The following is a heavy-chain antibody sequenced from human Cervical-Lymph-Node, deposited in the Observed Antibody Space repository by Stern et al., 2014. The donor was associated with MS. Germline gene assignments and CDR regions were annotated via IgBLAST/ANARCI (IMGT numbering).Heavy chain of an antibody. CDR3: ARVGWYYYDSNDALDI. Sequence: EVQLVESGGGLVQPGGSLRLSCAASGITFSTYSMNWVRQAPGKGLEWVSYISTSSTTIYYADSVRGRFTISRDNAKNSLYLQMNSLRDEDTAVYYCARVGWYYYDSNDALDIWGQGTMVTVSS. J-gene: IGHJ3*02. V-gene: IGHV3-48*02. CDR2: ISTSSTTI. CDR1: GITFSTYS. D-gene: IGHD3-22*01.